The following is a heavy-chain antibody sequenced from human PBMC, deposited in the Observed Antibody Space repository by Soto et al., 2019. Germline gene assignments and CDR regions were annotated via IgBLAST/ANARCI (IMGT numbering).Heavy chain of an antibody. D-gene: IGHD2-15*01. V-gene: IGHV1-18*01. CDR3: ARSNRVVVVAAWLYWFDP. CDR1: GYTFTSYG. Sequence: ASVKVSCKASGYTFTSYGISWVRQAPGQGLEWMGWISAYNGNTNYAQKLQGRVTMTTDTSTSTAYMELRSLRSDDTAVYYCARSNRVVVVAAWLYWFDPWGQGTLVTVSS. J-gene: IGHJ5*02. CDR2: ISAYNGNT.